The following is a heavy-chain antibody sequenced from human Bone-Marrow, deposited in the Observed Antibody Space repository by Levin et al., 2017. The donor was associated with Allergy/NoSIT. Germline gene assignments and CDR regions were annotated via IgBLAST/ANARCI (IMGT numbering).Heavy chain of an antibody. CDR3: ARVYDSSGHPYDAFDI. CDR1: GGSISSYY. J-gene: IGHJ3*02. V-gene: IGHV4-59*01. D-gene: IGHD3-22*01. CDR2: IYYSGST. Sequence: PSETLSLTCTVSGGSISSYYWSWIRQPPGKGLEWIGYIYYSGSTNYNPSLKSRVTISVDTSKNQFSLKLSSVTAADTAVYYCARVYDSSGHPYDAFDIWGQGTMVTVSS.